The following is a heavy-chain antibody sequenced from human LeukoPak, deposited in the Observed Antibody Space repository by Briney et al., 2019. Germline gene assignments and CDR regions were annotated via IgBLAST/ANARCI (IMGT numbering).Heavy chain of an antibody. V-gene: IGHV1-69*13. D-gene: IGHD5-18*01. J-gene: IGHJ6*03. CDR3: ARGPYSYDHYYYYYYMDV. Sequence: SVKVSCKASGGTFSSYAISWVRQAPGQGLEWMGGIIPIFGTANYAQKFQGRVTITADESTSTAYMELSSLRSEDTAVYYCARGPYSYDHYYYYYYMDVWGKGTTVTVSS. CDR1: GGTFSSYA. CDR2: IIPIFGTA.